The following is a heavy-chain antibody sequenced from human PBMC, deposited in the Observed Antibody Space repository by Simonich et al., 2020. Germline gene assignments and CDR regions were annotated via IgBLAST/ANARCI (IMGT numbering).Heavy chain of an antibody. CDR1: GFTFSGYA. D-gene: IGHD3-10*01. Sequence: EVQLVESGGGLVQPGGSLKLSCAASGFTFSGYAKHWVSQASGKGLECVRRIRSKANSYATAYVASLKGRFTISRDDSKNTEYLQINSLKTEDTAVYYCTRFDYYGSGSYYFDYWGQGTLVTVSS. V-gene: IGHV3-73*02. J-gene: IGHJ4*02. CDR3: TRFDYYGSGSYYFDY. CDR2: IRSKANSYAT.